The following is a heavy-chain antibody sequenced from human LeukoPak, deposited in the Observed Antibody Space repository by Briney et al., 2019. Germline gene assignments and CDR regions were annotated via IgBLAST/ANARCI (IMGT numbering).Heavy chain of an antibody. CDR1: GCTSSSHA. V-gene: IGHV3-23*01. Sequence: GGSLRLSCAASGCTSSSHAMTRVRQAPGKGLEWVSGISGSGGSTFYADSVKGRFTISRDNSKNMLYLKLSSLRAEDTAVYYCEKHSLVGALFDYWGQGTLVTVSS. J-gene: IGHJ4*02. CDR3: EKHSLVGALFDY. D-gene: IGHD1-26*01. CDR2: ISGSGGST.